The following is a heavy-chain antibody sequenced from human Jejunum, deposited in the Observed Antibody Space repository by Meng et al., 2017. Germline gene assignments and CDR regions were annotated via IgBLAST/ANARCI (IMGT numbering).Heavy chain of an antibody. Sequence: QWNLLQRGPDLGKPSETLSLTCTAPGGSISNFYWSWVRQSPGKGLEWIGYIYNSGVKNYNFALKSRVAMSVDTSKSQSSLNLTSVTSADTAVYYCAREGDCGGGSCYRDWGQGILVTVSS. V-gene: IGHV4-59*01. CDR1: GGSISNFY. J-gene: IGHJ4*02. CDR2: IYNSGVK. D-gene: IGHD2-15*01. CDR3: AREGDCGGGSCYRD.